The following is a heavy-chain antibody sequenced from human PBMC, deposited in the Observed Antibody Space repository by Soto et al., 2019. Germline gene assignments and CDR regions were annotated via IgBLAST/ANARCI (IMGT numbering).Heavy chain of an antibody. J-gene: IGHJ4*02. Sequence: QVQLVESGGGVVQPGRSLRLSCAASGFTFSTYGMHWVRQAPGKGLEWVAVISYDGNNKYYADSVKGRFTISRDNSKNKLYLQMSSLRAEDTAVYYFAKSGYNWNDGFFDYWGQGTLVTVSS. D-gene: IGHD1-1*01. CDR2: ISYDGNNK. V-gene: IGHV3-30*18. CDR1: GFTFSTYG. CDR3: AKSGYNWNDGFFDY.